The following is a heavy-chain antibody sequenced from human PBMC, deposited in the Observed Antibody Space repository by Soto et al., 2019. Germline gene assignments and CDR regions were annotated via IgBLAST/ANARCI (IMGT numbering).Heavy chain of an antibody. Sequence: SETLSLTCTVSGGSISSSSYYWGWIRQPPGKGLEWIGSIYYSGSTYYNPSLKSRVTISVDTSKNQFSLKLSSVTAADTAVYYCARWWSGSRQGFDPWGQGTLVTVSS. CDR1: GGSISSSSYY. CDR3: ARWWSGSRQGFDP. V-gene: IGHV4-39*07. CDR2: IYYSGST. J-gene: IGHJ5*02. D-gene: IGHD3-3*01.